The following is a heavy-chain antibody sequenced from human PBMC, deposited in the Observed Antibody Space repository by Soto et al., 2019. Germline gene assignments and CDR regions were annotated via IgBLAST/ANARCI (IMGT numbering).Heavy chain of an antibody. J-gene: IGHJ4*02. V-gene: IGHV4-34*01. D-gene: IGHD3-10*01. CDR3: ARGKDFTVRPFDY. CDR2: INHSGST. Sequence: SETLSLTCAVYGGSFSGYYWSWIRQPPGKGLEWIGEINHSGSTNYNPSLKSRVTISVDTSKNQFSLKLSSVTAADTAVYYCARGKDFTVRPFDYWAREPWSPSPQ. CDR1: GGSFSGYY.